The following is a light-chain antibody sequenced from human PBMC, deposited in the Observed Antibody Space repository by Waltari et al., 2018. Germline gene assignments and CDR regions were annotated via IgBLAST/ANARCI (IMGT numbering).Light chain of an antibody. CDR2: DVI. Sequence: QSALTQPRSVSGSPGQSLTISCTGTSRDVGGYNYVPWYQQHPGKAPKLMIYDVIKRPSGVPDRFSGSKSGNTASLTISGLQADDTADYYCCSYAGTYTFKFGGGTKLTVL. CDR3: CSYAGTYTFK. J-gene: IGLJ2*01. CDR1: SRDVGGYNY. V-gene: IGLV2-11*01.